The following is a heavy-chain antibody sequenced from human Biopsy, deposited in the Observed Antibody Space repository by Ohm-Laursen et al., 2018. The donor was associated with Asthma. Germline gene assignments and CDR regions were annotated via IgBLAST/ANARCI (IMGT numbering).Heavy chain of an antibody. D-gene: IGHD1-26*01. V-gene: IGHV3-48*02. CDR3: AREVFPGWELRRGPEN. CDR2: ISRSSDTI. CDR1: GFSVSSNG. Sequence: SLRLSCTSSGFSVSSNGMSWVRPAPGKALEWVSYISRSSDTIHYADSVRGRFTISRDNARNSLYLQMNSLRDEDTAAYYCAREVFPGWELRRGPENWGQGTLVTVSS. J-gene: IGHJ4*02.